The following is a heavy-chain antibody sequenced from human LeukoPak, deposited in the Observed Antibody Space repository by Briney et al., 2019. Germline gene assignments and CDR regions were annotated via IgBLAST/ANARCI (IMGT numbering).Heavy chain of an antibody. CDR3: ARGLRGGGTYSIDY. V-gene: IGHV4-34*01. CDR2: IKHTEKTFWEINHSADT. CDR1: GVSFSGFY. Sequence: SETLSLTCAVYGVSFSGFYWSWLRQPPGKGLEWIGEIKHTEKTFWEINHSADTVYNPSLKSRVTISVDTSKNQFSLNLNSLTAADTAVYYCARGLRGGGTYSIDYWGQGVLVTVSS. D-gene: IGHD2-15*01. J-gene: IGHJ4*02.